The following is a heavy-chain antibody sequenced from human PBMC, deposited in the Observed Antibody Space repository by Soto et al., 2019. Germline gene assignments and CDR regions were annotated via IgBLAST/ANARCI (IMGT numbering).Heavy chain of an antibody. V-gene: IGHV3-30*18. CDR1: GFTFSSYG. Sequence: GGSLRLSCAASGFTFSSYGMHWVRQAPGKGLEWVAVISYDGSNKYYADSVKGRFTISRDNSKNTLYLQMNSLRAEDMAVYYCAKGMTTRAKRNLYGMDVWGQGTTVTV. J-gene: IGHJ6*02. CDR2: ISYDGSNK. D-gene: IGHD4-17*01. CDR3: AKGMTTRAKRNLYGMDV.